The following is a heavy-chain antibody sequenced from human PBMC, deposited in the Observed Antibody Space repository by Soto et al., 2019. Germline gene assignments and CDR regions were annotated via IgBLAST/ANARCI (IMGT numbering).Heavy chain of an antibody. CDR1: GYNFATYW. J-gene: IGHJ4*01. Sequence: GESLKISCKGSGYNFATYWIGWVRQTPGKGLEWIGIIYPPNPDTKYSPSFEGQVTISAEKSINTAYLQWSSLTASDTAVYYCARNRLYSSSWTTFDYWGHGTLVTVSS. CDR2: IYPPNPDT. V-gene: IGHV5-51*01. CDR3: ARNRLYSSSWTTFDY. D-gene: IGHD2-2*01.